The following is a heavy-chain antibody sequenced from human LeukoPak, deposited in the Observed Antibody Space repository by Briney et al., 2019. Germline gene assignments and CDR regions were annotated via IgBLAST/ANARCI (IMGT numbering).Heavy chain of an antibody. CDR2: IKEDGSEK. CDR1: GFAFSTSW. CDR3: ARNPENGAPDY. V-gene: IGHV3-7*01. D-gene: IGHD4-17*01. J-gene: IGHJ4*02. Sequence: GGSLTLSCAASGFAFSTSWMSWVRQTPGKGLEWVADIKEDGSEKYYVDSVKGRFTISRDNAENSLSLRMNSLRADDTAVYYCARNPENGAPDYWGQGTLVTVSS.